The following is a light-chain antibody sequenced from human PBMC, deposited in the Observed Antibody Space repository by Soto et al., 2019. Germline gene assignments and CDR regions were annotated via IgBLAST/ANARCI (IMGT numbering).Light chain of an antibody. V-gene: IGKV1-39*01. CDR1: QSISSS. J-gene: IGKJ2*01. CDR3: QQTFTTPYT. Sequence: DLQMTQSPSSLSTSVGDRVTITCRASQSISSSLNWYQRKAGTAPKLLIFGASNLQSGVPYSFSGSGSGTDFNLTISYLLPEDLATYYCQQTFTTPYTFGQGTQVEIK. CDR2: GAS.